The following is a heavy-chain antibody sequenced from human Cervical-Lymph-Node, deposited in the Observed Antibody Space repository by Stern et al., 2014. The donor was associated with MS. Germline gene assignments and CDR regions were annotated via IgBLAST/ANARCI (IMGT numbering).Heavy chain of an antibody. D-gene: IGHD6-19*01. CDR3: AKVYGSGPFDY. J-gene: IGHJ4*02. Sequence: EVQLVESGGTLVQPGGSLRLSCAASGFTFSSYAMSWVRQAPGKGLAWCSVISGSDGSTFYADSVKGRFTISRDNSKNTLFLQMNSLRAEDTAVYYCAKVYGSGPFDYWGQGTLVTVSS. CDR2: ISGSDGST. V-gene: IGHV3-23*04. CDR1: GFTFSSYA.